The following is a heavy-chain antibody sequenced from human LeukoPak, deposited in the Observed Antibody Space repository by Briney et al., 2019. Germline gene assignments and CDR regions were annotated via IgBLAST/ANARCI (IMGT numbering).Heavy chain of an antibody. V-gene: IGHV4-61*05. CDR1: GGSISSSTYY. CDR2: IYYSGST. CDR3: ARAIYDSSGYYYDYYFDY. D-gene: IGHD3-22*01. J-gene: IGHJ4*02. Sequence: PSETLSLTCTVSGGSISSSTYYWGWIRQPPGKGLEWIGYIYYSGSTNYNPSLKSRVTISVDTSKNQFSLKLSSVTAADTAVYYCARAIYDSSGYYYDYYFDYWGQGTLVTVSS.